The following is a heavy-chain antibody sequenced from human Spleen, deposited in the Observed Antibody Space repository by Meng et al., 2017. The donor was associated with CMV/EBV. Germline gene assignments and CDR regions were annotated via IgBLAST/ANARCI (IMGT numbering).Heavy chain of an antibody. D-gene: IGHD3-10*01. J-gene: IGHJ6*02. CDR2: IYYSGSN. CDR1: GGSISSSSYY. V-gene: IGHV4-39*01. Sequence: SETLSLTCTVSGGSISSSSYYWGWIRQPPGKGLEWIGSIYYSGSNYYTPSLKSRVTISVDTSKNQFSLKLSSVTAADTAVYYCASAHLPSMVRGVIGMDVWGQGTTVTVSS. CDR3: ASAHLPSMVRGVIGMDV.